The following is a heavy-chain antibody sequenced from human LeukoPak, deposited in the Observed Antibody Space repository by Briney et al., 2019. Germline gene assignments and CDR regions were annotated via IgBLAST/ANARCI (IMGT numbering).Heavy chain of an antibody. V-gene: IGHV4-4*09. Sequence: SETLSLTCTVSGDSISAYYWSWIRQPPGKGLEWIGYIYAGGNINYNPSLKSRLTISVDRSRNQFSLKLSPVTAADTALYYCARTVIECSSSSVHGRFDPWGQGTLVTVSS. CDR2: IYAGGNI. CDR3: ARTVIECSSSSVHGRFDP. D-gene: IGHD6-6*01. CDR1: GDSISAYY. J-gene: IGHJ5*02.